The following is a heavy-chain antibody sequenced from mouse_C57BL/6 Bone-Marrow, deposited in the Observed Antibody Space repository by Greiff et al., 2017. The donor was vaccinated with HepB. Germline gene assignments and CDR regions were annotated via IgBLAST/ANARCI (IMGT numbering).Heavy chain of an antibody. Sequence: EVQLQQSGAELVRPGASVKLSCTASGFNIKDAYMHWVKQRPEQGLEWIGWIDPENGDTEYASKFQGKATITADTSSNTAYLQLSSLTSEDTAVYYCTSTVPFAYWGQGTLVTVSA. J-gene: IGHJ3*01. CDR2: IDPENGDT. D-gene: IGHD1-1*01. V-gene: IGHV14-4*01. CDR1: GFNIKDAY. CDR3: TSTVPFAY.